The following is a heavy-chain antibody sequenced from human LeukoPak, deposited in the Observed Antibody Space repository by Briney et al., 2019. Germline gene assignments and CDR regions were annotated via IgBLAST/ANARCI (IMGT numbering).Heavy chain of an antibody. CDR3: ARGPLWFGELFHTWFDP. CDR1: GGSISSYY. Sequence: SETLSLTCTVSGGSISSYYWSWIRQPPGKGLEWIGYIYYSGSTNYNPPLKSRVTISVDTSKNQFSLKLSSVTAADTAVYYCARGPLWFGELFHTWFDPWGQGTLVTVSS. CDR2: IYYSGST. V-gene: IGHV4-59*01. J-gene: IGHJ5*02. D-gene: IGHD3-10*01.